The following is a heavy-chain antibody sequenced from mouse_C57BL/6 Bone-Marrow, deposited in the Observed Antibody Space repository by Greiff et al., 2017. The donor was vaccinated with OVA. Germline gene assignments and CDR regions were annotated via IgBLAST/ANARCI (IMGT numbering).Heavy chain of an antibody. J-gene: IGHJ1*03. Sequence: EVQLQQSGPELVKPGASVKMSCKASGYTFTDYNMHWVKQSHGKSLEWIGNINPNNGGTSYNQKFKGKATLTVNKSSSTAYMELRRLTSEDSAVYYWARLYYGGCGGCFDVWGTGTTVTVSA. V-gene: IGHV1-22*01. CDR2: INPNNGGT. CDR1: GYTFTDYN. CDR3: ARLYYGGCGGCFDV. D-gene: IGHD2-13*01.